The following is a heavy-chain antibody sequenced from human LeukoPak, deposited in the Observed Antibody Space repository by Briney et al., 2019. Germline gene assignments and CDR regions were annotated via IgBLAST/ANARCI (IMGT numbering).Heavy chain of an antibody. D-gene: IGHD3-22*01. CDR3: ARPRYYDSSGYYY. V-gene: IGHV3-30*03. J-gene: IGHJ4*02. CDR1: GFTFSSYG. Sequence: GGSLRLSCAASGFTFSSYGMHWVRQAPGKGLEWVAVISYDGSNKYYADSVKGRFTISRDNSKNTLYLQMNSLRAEDTAVYYCARPRYYDSSGYYYWGQGTLVTVSS. CDR2: ISYDGSNK.